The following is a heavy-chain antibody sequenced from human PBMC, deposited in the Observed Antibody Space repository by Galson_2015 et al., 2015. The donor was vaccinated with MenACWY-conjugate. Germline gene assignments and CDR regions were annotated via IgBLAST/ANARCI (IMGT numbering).Heavy chain of an antibody. V-gene: IGHV7-4-1*02. J-gene: IGHJ4*02. CDR3: ATLGTTMTTFDY. CDR2: INTNTGDA. Sequence: SWKGSCKASGYTLAHYAINWVRQSPGQGLEWIGWINTNTGDATYALGFTGRFVFSLDTSVRTAYLQISSLKAEDTAVYYCATLGTTMTTFDYWGQGTMVTVSS. D-gene: IGHD4-17*01. CDR1: GYTLAHYA.